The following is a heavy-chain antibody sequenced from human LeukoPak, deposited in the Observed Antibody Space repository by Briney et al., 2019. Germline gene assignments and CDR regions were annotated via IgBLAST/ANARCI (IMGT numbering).Heavy chain of an antibody. J-gene: IGHJ4*02. D-gene: IGHD1-20*01. CDR3: AREGYLTNNWNYVDY. V-gene: IGHV3-64*01. CDR2: ISTNGGNT. Sequence: PGGSLRLSCAASGFTFSSYAMHWVRQAPGKGLECVSAISTNGGNTHYANSVKGRFAISRDNSKNTLYLQMGSLRAEDTAVYYCAREGYLTNNWNYVDYWGQGTLVTVSS. CDR1: GFTFSSYA.